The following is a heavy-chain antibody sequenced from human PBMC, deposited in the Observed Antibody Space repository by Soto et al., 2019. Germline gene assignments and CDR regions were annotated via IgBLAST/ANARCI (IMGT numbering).Heavy chain of an antibody. CDR1: GFTFSSYS. CDR2: ISSSTI. Sequence: EVQLVESGGGLVQPGGSLRLSCAASGFTFSSYSMNWVRQAPGKGLEWVSYISSSTIYYADSVKGRFTISRDNAKNSLYLQMNSLRAEDTALSYCARDWDDILILGYWGQGTLVTVSS. J-gene: IGHJ4*02. CDR3: ARDWDDILILGY. V-gene: IGHV3-48*01. D-gene: IGHD3-9*01.